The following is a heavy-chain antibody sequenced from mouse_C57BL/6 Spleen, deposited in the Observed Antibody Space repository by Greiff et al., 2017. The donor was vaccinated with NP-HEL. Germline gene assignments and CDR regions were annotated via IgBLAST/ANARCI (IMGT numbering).Heavy chain of an antibody. CDR2: IWSDGST. D-gene: IGHD1-1*01. J-gene: IGHJ4*01. V-gene: IGHV2-6-1*01. CDR3: ARHNYYGSRDYYAMDY. Sequence: VKLVESGPGLVAPSQSLSITCTVSGFSLTSYGVHWVRRPPGKGLEWLVVIWSDGSTTYNSALKSRLSISKDNSKSQVFLKMNSLQTDDTAMYYCARHNYYGSRDYYAMDYWSQGTSVTVSS. CDR1: GFSLTSYG.